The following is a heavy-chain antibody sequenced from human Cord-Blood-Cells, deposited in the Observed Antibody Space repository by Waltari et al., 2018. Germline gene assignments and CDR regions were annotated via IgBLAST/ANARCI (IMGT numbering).Heavy chain of an antibody. J-gene: IGHJ5*02. D-gene: IGHD6-6*01. Sequence: EAQLVESRGGLVTPGGSLRLPCAASGSTSSSYSMHCARQAPGKGLEWVSSISSSSSYIYYADSVKGRFTISRDNAKNALYLQMNSLRAEDTAVYYCARFYSSSNWFDPWGQGTLVTVSS. CDR3: ARFYSSSNWFDP. CDR2: ISSSSSYI. V-gene: IGHV3-21*01. CDR1: GSTSSSYS.